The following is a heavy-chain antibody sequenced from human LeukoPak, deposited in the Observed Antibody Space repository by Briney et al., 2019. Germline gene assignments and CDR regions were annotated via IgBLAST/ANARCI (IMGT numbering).Heavy chain of an antibody. CDR3: ARVTYVDDMLYQYFDY. D-gene: IGHD4-17*01. CDR2: IFHSGNS. Sequence: KPSETLSLTCAVSSYSISSGSYWGWIRQSPGKGPEWVGSIFHSGNSYYNPSLKSRLTMSVDTSENQFSLKLTSVTAADTALYYCARVTYVDDMLYQYFDYWGQGILVTVSS. CDR1: SYSISSGSY. J-gene: IGHJ4*02. V-gene: IGHV4-38-2*01.